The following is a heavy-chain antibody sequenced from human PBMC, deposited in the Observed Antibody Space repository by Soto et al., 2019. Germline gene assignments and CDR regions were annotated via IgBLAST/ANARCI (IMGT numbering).Heavy chain of an antibody. J-gene: IGHJ6*03. CDR1: SDSISNNNYL. Sequence: SVTLSLTYTVSSDSISNNNYLWGWIRQPPGKGLEWIGNIYYSGSTFYNPSLKSRVTIAVDTSKNQFSLILTSVTAADTAVYYCARVLRDYPFYYYYMDVWGKGTTVTVSS. CDR3: ARVLRDYPFYYYYMDV. CDR2: IYYSGST. V-gene: IGHV4-39*01. D-gene: IGHD3-10*01.